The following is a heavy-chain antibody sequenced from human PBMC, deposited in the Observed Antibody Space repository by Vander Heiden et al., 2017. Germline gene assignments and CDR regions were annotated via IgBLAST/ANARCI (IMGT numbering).Heavy chain of an antibody. CDR3: ARKGLTAMVDFDY. D-gene: IGHD5-18*01. V-gene: IGHV1-2*02. CDR2: INPNSGGT. J-gene: IGHJ4*02. CDR1: GYTFTGHY. Sequence: QVQLVQSGAEVKKPGASVKVSCKASGYTFTGHYLHWVRQAAGQGLEWMGWINPNSGGTNYAQKFQGRVTMTRDTSISTAYMELSRLRSDDTAVYYCARKGLTAMVDFDYWGQGTLVTVSS.